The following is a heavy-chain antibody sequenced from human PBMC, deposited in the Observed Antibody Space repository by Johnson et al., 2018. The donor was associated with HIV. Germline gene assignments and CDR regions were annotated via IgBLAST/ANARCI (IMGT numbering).Heavy chain of an antibody. Sequence: VQLVESGGGLVQRGGSLRLSCAASGFTFSSYDMHWVRQATGKGLEWVSAIGTAGGTYYPGSVKGRFTISRDNGKNSLYLQMNSLRAEDTALYYCARGGLGYQNLHDAFDLWGQGTMVTVSS. J-gene: IGHJ3*01. CDR2: IGTAGGT. CDR3: ARGGLGYQNLHDAFDL. CDR1: GFTFSSYD. V-gene: IGHV3-13*01. D-gene: IGHD1-14*01.